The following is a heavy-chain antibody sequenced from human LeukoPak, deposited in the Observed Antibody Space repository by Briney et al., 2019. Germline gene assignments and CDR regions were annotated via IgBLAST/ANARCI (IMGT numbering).Heavy chain of an antibody. J-gene: IGHJ4*02. D-gene: IGHD6-13*01. CDR1: VGSFSGYY. V-gene: IGHV4-34*01. CDR2: INHSGST. Sequence: SETLSLTCAVYVGSFSGYYWSWIRQPPGRGREGMGEINHSGSTNNNPSLKSRVTISVDTSKNQFSLKLSSATAADTAVYYCARQPQYSSSWYKGAWDYWGQGTLVTVSS. CDR3: ARQPQYSSSWYKGAWDY.